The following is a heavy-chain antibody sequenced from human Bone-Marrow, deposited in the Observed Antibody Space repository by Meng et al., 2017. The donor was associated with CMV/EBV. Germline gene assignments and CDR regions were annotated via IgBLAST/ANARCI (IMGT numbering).Heavy chain of an antibody. CDR2: IYYSGST. D-gene: IGHD5-12*01. CDR1: GGSISSYY. V-gene: IGHV4-59*01. J-gene: IGHJ4*02. Sequence: SETLSLTCTVSGGSISSYYWSWIRQPPGKGLEWIGYIYYSGSTNYNPSLKSRVTISVDTSKNQFSLKLSSVTAADTAVYYCASLSGYATYVDYWGQGTLVTVSS. CDR3: ASLSGYATYVDY.